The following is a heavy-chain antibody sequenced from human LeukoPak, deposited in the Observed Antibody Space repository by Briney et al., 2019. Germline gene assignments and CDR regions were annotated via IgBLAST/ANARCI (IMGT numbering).Heavy chain of an antibody. CDR3: TTGNFGPY. D-gene: IGHD3-10*01. CDR1: GFTFSDAW. J-gene: IGHJ4*02. Sequence: GSLRLPCAASGFTFSDAWMNWVRQAPGKGLEWVGRIKRKTEGGTTDYVAPVKGRFIISRDDSKNTLYLQMNSLKTEDTAFYYCTTGNFGPYWGQGTLVTVSS. CDR2: IKRKTEGGTT. V-gene: IGHV3-15*07.